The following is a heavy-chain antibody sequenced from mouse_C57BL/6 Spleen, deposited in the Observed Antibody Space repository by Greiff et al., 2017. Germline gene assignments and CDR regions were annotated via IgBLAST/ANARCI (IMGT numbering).Heavy chain of an antibody. J-gene: IGHJ2*01. V-gene: IGHV1-59*01. Sequence: QVQLQQPGAELVRPGTSVKLSCKASGYTFTSYWMPWVKQRPGQGLEWIGVIDPSDSYTNYNQKFKGKATLTVDTSSSTAYMQLSSLTAEDSAVYYCARGAYYGSSYIDYWGQGTTLTVSS. CDR3: ARGAYYGSSYIDY. CDR2: IDPSDSYT. CDR1: GYTFTSYW. D-gene: IGHD1-1*01.